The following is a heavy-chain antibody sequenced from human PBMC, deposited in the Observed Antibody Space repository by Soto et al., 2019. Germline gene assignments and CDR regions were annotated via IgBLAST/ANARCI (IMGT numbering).Heavy chain of an antibody. J-gene: IGHJ1*01. D-gene: IGHD4-17*01. CDR3: VRGCGRFTY. CDR2: IDGSGATK. Sequence: EVHFLESGGGLVQPGGSLRLSCGVSGFTFNDFEMNWVRQAPGKGPEWLAYIDGSGATKKYADSVRGRFTISRDNPTNSLFLQMSSLSAADTAIYYAVRGCGRFTYGGQGTVVSV. V-gene: IGHV3-48*03. CDR1: GFTFNDFE.